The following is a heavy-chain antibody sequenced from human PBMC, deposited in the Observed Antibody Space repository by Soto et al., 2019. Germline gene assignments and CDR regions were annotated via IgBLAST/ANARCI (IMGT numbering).Heavy chain of an antibody. D-gene: IGHD3-22*01. Sequence: QIQLVQSGTEVRKPGASAKVSCKTSGYTFTNNDVCWVRQTPGQGLEWMGWISPYSGKTNYARKFKGRVTMTTDTSTSTVYMELTSLTSDDTAVYYCAREGLFLLPDYWGQGTLVTVSS. CDR2: ISPYSGKT. J-gene: IGHJ4*02. CDR1: GYTFTNND. V-gene: IGHV1-18*01. CDR3: AREGLFLLPDY.